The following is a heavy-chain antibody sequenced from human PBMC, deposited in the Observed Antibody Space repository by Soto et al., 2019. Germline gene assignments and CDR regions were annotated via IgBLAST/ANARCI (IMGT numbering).Heavy chain of an antibody. CDR3: ATLPHHGDPKAGF. V-gene: IGHV4-39*01. CDR1: GGSISSSNYY. CDR2: IYYSGST. Sequence: QLQLQESGPGLVKPSETLSLTCAVSGGSISSSNYYWGWIRQPPGKGLEWIGSIYYSGSTYYNSSLKSRVTISVDTSRNQFSLKLTSVTAADTAVYYCATLPHHGDPKAGFWGQGTLVTVSS. J-gene: IGHJ4*02. D-gene: IGHD4-17*01.